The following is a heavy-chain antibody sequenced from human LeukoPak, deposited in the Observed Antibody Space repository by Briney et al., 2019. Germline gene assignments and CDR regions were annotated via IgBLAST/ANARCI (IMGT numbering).Heavy chain of an antibody. CDR3: ATFSYAGNAGGSVGY. CDR1: GLTVSSNY. V-gene: IGHV3-53*01. CDR2: IYRGGNT. J-gene: IGHJ4*02. D-gene: IGHD4-23*01. Sequence: GGYLRLSCAASGLTVSSNYMTWVRQAPGKGLEWVSVIYRGGNTYYADPVKGRFTISRDTSKNTVYLQMNSLRAEDTAVYYCATFSYAGNAGGSVGYWGQGTLVTVSS.